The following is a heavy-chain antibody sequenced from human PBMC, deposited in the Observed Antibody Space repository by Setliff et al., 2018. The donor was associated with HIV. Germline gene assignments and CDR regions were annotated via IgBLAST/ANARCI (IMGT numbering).Heavy chain of an antibody. CDR1: GFIFSSVD. CDR2: ISPYSDMR. Sequence: GGSLRLSCKGSGFIFSSVDMHWVRQAPGKGLEWVSSISPYSDMRDYMDSVKGRFIISRDNAMNSLYLQMNSLRAEDTAVYYCARVVVIWENGPNWFDPWGQGTLVTVSS. J-gene: IGHJ5*02. D-gene: IGHD3-16*02. V-gene: IGHV3-48*01. CDR3: ARVVVIWENGPNWFDP.